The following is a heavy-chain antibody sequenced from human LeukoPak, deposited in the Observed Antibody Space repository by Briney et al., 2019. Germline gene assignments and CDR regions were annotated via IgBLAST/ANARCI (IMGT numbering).Heavy chain of an antibody. CDR2: INTNTGSP. D-gene: IGHD1-14*01. V-gene: IGHV7-4-1*02. CDR1: GYTFTNYA. Sequence: GASVKVSCKASGYTFTNYAMNWVRQAPGQGLEWRGWINTNTGSPTYAQGFTGRFVLSLDSSVSTTYLQINSLKTEDTALYYCAREQKVSTFDTWGQGTMVTVSS. CDR3: AREQKVSTFDT. J-gene: IGHJ3*02.